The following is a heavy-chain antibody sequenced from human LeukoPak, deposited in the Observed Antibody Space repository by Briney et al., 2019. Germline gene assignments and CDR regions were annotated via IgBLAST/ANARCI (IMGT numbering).Heavy chain of an antibody. D-gene: IGHD2-15*01. J-gene: IGHJ4*02. CDR1: GGSFCGYY. CDR2: INHSGST. Sequence: SETLSLTCAVYGGSFCGYYWSWIRQPTGKGLEWIGEINHSGSTNYNPSLKSRVTISVDTSKNQFSLKLSSVTAADTAVYYCARGHCSGGSCSHYWGQGTLVTVSS. V-gene: IGHV4-34*01. CDR3: ARGHCSGGSCSHY.